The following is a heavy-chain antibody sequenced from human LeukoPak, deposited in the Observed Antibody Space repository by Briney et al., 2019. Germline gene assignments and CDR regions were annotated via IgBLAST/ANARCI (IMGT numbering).Heavy chain of an antibody. D-gene: IGHD3-10*01. CDR1: GFTFSSYD. CDR3: ARAPRGSGSYGAMSDYGMDV. J-gene: IGHJ6*02. CDR2: IGTAGDT. V-gene: IGHV3-13*01. Sequence: PGGSLRLSCAASGFTFSSYDMHWVRQATGKGLEWVSAIGTAGDTYYPGSVKGRFTISRENAKNSLYLQMNSLRAGDTAVYYCARAPRGSGSYGAMSDYGMDVWGQGTTVTVSS.